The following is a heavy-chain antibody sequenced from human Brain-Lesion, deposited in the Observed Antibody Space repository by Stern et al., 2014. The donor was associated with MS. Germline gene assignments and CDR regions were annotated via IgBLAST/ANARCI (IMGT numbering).Heavy chain of an antibody. CDR1: GAPVSSGGYY. J-gene: IGHJ3*02. D-gene: IGHD2-21*01. CDR3: AAIGPRMEGACFDI. V-gene: IGHV4-31*03. Sequence: QVQLVQSGPGLVKPSQTLSLSCTVSGAPVSSGGYYWTWIRQLPGKGLEWVGYIHHTGATFYNPSLKRRVAISVDTSENQFSLKLTSVTAADTAVYYCAAIGPRMEGACFDIWGQGTMVTVSS. CDR2: IHHTGAT.